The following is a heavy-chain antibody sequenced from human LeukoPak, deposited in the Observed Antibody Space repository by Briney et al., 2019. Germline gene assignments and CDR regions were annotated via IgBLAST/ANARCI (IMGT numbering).Heavy chain of an antibody. CDR1: GFTFSSYA. CDR2: ISHDGSNK. Sequence: GGSLRLSCAASGFTFSSYAMHWVRQAPGKGLEWVAVISHDGSNKYYADSVKGRFTISRDNSKNTLYLQMNSLRAEDTAVYYCARDPRLFLRFGELPDYWGQGTLVTVSS. CDR3: ARDPRLFLRFGELPDY. J-gene: IGHJ4*02. V-gene: IGHV3-30-3*01. D-gene: IGHD3-10*01.